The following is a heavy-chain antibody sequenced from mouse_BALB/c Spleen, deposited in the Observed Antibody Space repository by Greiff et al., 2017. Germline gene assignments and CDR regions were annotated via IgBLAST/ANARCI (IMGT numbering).Heavy chain of an antibody. CDR1: GFTFSSYT. Sequence: EVKLQESGGGLVQPGGSLKLSCAASGFTFSSYTMSWVRQTPEKRLEWVAYISNGGGSTYYPDTVKGRFTISRDNAKNTLYLQMSSLKSEDTAMYYCARDPYGGAMDYWGQGTSVTVSS. J-gene: IGHJ4*01. CDR2: ISNGGGST. D-gene: IGHD1-1*01. CDR3: ARDPYGGAMDY. V-gene: IGHV5-12-2*01.